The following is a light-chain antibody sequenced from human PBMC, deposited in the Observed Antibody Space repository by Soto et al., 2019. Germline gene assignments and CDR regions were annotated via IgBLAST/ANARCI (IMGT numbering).Light chain of an antibody. Sequence: DIQMTQSPSSLSASVGDRVTITCRASQSIARYLNWYQQEPGQAPRLLIYAASSLQSGVPSRFSGSGSGTDFTLTISSLQPEDFATYYCQQSYSTPLTFGGGTKVEIK. CDR1: QSIARY. CDR3: QQSYSTPLT. J-gene: IGKJ4*01. V-gene: IGKV1-39*01. CDR2: AAS.